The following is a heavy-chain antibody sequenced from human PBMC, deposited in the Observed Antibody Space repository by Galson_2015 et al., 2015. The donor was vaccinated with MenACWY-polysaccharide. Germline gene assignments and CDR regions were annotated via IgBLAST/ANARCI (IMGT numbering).Heavy chain of an antibody. Sequence: SLRLSCAASGFTVSSYPMNWVRQAPGKGLEWVSSIRSSSSYIYYADSVRGRFTISRVNAKNSLYLQMNSVRAEDTAVYYCARDGMAMATIPFDYWGQGTLVTVSS. D-gene: IGHD5-24*01. J-gene: IGHJ4*02. CDR1: GFTVSSYP. V-gene: IGHV3-21*01. CDR2: IRSSSSYI. CDR3: ARDGMAMATIPFDY.